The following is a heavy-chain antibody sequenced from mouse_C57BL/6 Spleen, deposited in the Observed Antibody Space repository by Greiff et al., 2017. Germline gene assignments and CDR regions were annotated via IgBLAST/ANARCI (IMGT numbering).Heavy chain of an antibody. Sequence: QVQLQQSGPELVKPGASVKISCKASGYAFSSSWMNWVKQRPGKGLEWIGRIYPGDGDTNYNGKFKGKATLTADKSSSTAYMQLSSLTSEDSAVYFCAALDGNSPLDYGGQGTTLTVAS. CDR3: AALDGNSPLDY. D-gene: IGHD2-1*01. V-gene: IGHV1-82*01. CDR2: IYPGDGDT. CDR1: GYAFSSSW. J-gene: IGHJ2*01.